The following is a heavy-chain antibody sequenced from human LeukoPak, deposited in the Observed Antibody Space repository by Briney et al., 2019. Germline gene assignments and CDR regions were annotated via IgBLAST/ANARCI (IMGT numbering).Heavy chain of an antibody. J-gene: IGHJ5*02. D-gene: IGHD2-15*01. V-gene: IGHV3-23*01. CDR2: TVGIGPDT. CDR3: TTQDIVVVVAA. CDR1: GFTFTNYA. Sequence: PGGSLRLSCAASGFTFTNYAMTWVRQAPGKGLEWVAATVGIGPDTYHADSVKGRFTISRGNSKNILYLQMNSLRVEDTAVYYCTTQDIVVVVAAWGQGTLVTVSS.